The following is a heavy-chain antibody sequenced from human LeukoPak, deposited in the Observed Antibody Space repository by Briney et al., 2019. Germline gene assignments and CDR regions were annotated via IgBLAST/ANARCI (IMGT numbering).Heavy chain of an antibody. CDR2: INPNSGDT. J-gene: IGHJ4*02. CDR1: GYTFTDYY. CDR3: AGEYCSGGSCRQGFDY. V-gene: IGHV1-2*02. D-gene: IGHD2-15*01. Sequence: GASVKLSYTPSGYTFTDYYMHRVRQAPGQGLEWMGWINPNSGDTNHEQIFQGRATLTRDTSISTAYMELSSLRSDDSAVYYCAGEYCSGGSCRQGFDYWGQGTLVTVSS.